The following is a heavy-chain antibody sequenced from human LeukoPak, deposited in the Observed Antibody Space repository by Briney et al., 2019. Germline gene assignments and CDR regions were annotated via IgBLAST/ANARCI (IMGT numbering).Heavy chain of an antibody. D-gene: IGHD3-22*01. J-gene: IGHJ4*02. CDR2: ITSSSSYI. V-gene: IGHV3-21*01. CDR1: GFSFSSYS. Sequence: GGSLRLSCAASGFSFSSYSMNWVRQAPGKGLEWVSSITSSSSYIYYADSVKGRFTISRDNAKNTLYLQMNSVRAEDTAVYYCARDLYYDSSGTDYWGQGTLVTVSS. CDR3: ARDLYYDSSGTDY.